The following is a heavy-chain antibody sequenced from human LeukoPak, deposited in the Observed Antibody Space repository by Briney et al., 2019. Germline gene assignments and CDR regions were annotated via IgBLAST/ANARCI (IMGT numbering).Heavy chain of an antibody. J-gene: IGHJ4*02. CDR3: ARRAGAYTHPYDY. Sequence: GGSLRLSCTVPGFTVSSNSMSWVRQAPGKGLEWVSFIYSAGSIYYSDSVKGRFTISIDNSKNTLYLQMNSLRAEDTAVYYCARRAGAYTHPYDYWGQGTLVTVSS. CDR1: GFTVSSNS. CDR2: IYSAGSI. D-gene: IGHD3-16*01. V-gene: IGHV3-53*01.